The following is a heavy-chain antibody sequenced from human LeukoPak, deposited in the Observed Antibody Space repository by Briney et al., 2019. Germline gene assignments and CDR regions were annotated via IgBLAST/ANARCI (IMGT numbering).Heavy chain of an antibody. CDR1: GFTFSPYS. CDR2: ISYDGSNK. J-gene: IGHJ4*02. CDR3: AKRVAYSSTWAYFDY. D-gene: IGHD6-13*01. V-gene: IGHV3-30-3*02. Sequence: GGSLRLSCAASGFTFSPYSMHWVRQAPGKGLEWVAVISYDGSNKYYADSVKGRFTSSRDNSKNTVSLQMNSLRAEDTAVYYCAKRVAYSSTWAYFDYWGQGTLVTVSS.